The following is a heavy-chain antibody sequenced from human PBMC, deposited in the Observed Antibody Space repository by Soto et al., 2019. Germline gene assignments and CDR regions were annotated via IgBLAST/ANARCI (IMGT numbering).Heavy chain of an antibody. V-gene: IGHV3-23*01. J-gene: IGHJ4*02. Sequence: DVQSLESGGGLVQPAGSLRLSCAASGFPIGCYAMNWVRQAPGKGLEWVSVITSRGGVRNYADSVKGRFTISRDTSKNTLYLQMSGLRAEDAAVYYCAKGDWYDDDGGYWGQGTLVTVSS. CDR1: GFPIGCYA. CDR3: AKGDWYDDDGGY. D-gene: IGHD4-17*01. CDR2: ITSRGGVR.